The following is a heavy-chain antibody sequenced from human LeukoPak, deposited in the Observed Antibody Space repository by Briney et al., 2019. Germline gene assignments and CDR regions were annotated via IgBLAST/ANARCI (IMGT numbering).Heavy chain of an antibody. J-gene: IGHJ4*02. CDR1: GYTFTGYY. CDR3: ATSSGWKSNIDY. CDR2: INPNSGGT. Sequence: GASVKVSCKASGYTFTGYYMHGVRQAPGQGLEWMGWINPNSGGTNYAQKFQGRVTMTRDTSISTAYMELSRLRSDDTAVYCATSSGWKSNIDYWGQGTLVTVSS. D-gene: IGHD6-19*01. V-gene: IGHV1-2*02.